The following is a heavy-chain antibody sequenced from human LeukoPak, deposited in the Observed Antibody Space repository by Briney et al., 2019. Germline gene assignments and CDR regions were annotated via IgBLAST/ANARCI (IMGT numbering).Heavy chain of an antibody. J-gene: IGHJ3*02. CDR3: ARVYYDSSGYYYGDGDAFDI. D-gene: IGHD3-22*01. V-gene: IGHV1-2*02. CDR1: GYTFSGYY. CDR2: INPNSGGT. Sequence: ASVKVSCKGSGYTFSGYYMHWVRQAPGQGLEWMGWINPNSGGTNYAQKSQGRVTMTRDTSISTAYMELSRLRSDDTAVYYCARVYYDSSGYYYGDGDAFDIWGQGTMVTVSS.